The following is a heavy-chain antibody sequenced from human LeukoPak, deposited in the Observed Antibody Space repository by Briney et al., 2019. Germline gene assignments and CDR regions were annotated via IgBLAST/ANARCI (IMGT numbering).Heavy chain of an antibody. Sequence: EPSETLSLTCTVSGGSISSANYYWGWIRQPPGKGLEWIGSIYYSGSTYYNPSLKSRVTISVDTSKNQFSLKLSSVTAADTAVYYCAREGLLGRIAAAVDYWGQGTLVTVSS. CDR3: AREGLLGRIAAAVDY. D-gene: IGHD6-13*01. CDR2: IYYSGST. J-gene: IGHJ4*02. V-gene: IGHV4-39*07. CDR1: GGSISSANYY.